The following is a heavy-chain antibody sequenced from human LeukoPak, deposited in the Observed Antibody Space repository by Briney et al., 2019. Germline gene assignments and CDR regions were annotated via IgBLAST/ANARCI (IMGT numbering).Heavy chain of an antibody. D-gene: IGHD3-10*01. CDR1: GFTFSSYW. Sequence: GGSLRLSCAASGFTFSSYWMSWVRQAPGKGLEWVANIKQDGSEKYYVDSVKGRFTISRDNAKNSLYLQMNSLRAEDTAVYYCAREPSYYYGSGSYYYWGQGTLVTVSS. CDR3: AREPSYYYGSGSYYY. CDR2: IKQDGSEK. V-gene: IGHV3-7*01. J-gene: IGHJ4*02.